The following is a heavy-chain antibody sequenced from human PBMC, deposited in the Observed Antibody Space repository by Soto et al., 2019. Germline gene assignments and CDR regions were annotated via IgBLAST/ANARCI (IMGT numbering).Heavy chain of an antibody. J-gene: IGHJ5*02. V-gene: IGHV1-18*01. CDR3: ARTRDFSVGSGDSPSPNNNWFDP. CDR1: GYTFTSYG. D-gene: IGHD2-15*01. Sequence: ASVKVSCKASGYTFTSYGISWVRQAPGQGLEWMGWISAYNGNTNYAQKLQGRVTMTTDTSTSTAYTELRSLRSDDTAVYYCARTRDFSVGSGDSPSPNNNWFDPWGQGNLGTVSS. CDR2: ISAYNGNT.